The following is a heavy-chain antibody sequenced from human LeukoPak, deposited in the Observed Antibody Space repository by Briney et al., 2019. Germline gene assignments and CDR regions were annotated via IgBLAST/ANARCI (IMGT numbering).Heavy chain of an antibody. Sequence: SETLSITCAVSGYSISSGYYWGWIRQPPGKGLEWIGSIYYSGSTYYNPSLKSRVTISVDTSKNQFSLKLSSVTAADTAVYYCASQSSYYYYMDVWGKGTTVTVSS. CDR2: IYYSGST. CDR1: GYSISSGYY. J-gene: IGHJ6*03. V-gene: IGHV4-38-2*01. D-gene: IGHD3-16*02. CDR3: ASQSSYYYYMDV.